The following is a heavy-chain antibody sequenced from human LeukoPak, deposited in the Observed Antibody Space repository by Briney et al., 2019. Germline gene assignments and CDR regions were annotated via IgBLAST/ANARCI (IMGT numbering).Heavy chain of an antibody. Sequence: GGSLRLSCTASGVILSNYAMHWVRRPPGRGLEWVAVISFDGTNKYYGDSVEGRFSVSRDNSKNTLYLQMNSLRPDDTAMYYCATDYGNYEPIDYWGQGTLVTVSS. CDR3: ATDYGNYEPIDY. V-gene: IGHV3-30*04. D-gene: IGHD4-11*01. CDR2: ISFDGTNK. CDR1: GVILSNYA. J-gene: IGHJ4*02.